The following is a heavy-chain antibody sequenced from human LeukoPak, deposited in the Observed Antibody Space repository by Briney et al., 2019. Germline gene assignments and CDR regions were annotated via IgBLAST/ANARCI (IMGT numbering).Heavy chain of an antibody. CDR3: ARDPYGDYFFDY. Sequence: SETLSVTCTVSGGSISSYYRSWIRQPPGKGLEWIGYIYYSGSTNYNPSLKSRVTISVDTSKNQFSLKLSSVTAADTAVYYCARDPYGDYFFDYWGQGTLVTVSS. CDR1: GGSISSYY. J-gene: IGHJ4*02. D-gene: IGHD4-17*01. V-gene: IGHV4-59*13. CDR2: IYYSGST.